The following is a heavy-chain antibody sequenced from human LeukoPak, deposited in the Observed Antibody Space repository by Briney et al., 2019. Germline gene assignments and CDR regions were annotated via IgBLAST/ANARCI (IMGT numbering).Heavy chain of an antibody. CDR2: IYSGGST. CDR1: GFTISSKY. CDR3: ARGEFSPLLLDY. Sequence: GGSLRLSCAASGFTISSKYMSWVRQAPGKGLEWVSVIYSGGSTYYADSVKGRFTISRDNSKNTLYLQMNSLRAEDTAVYYCARGEFSPLLLDYWGQGTLVTVSS. D-gene: IGHD3-16*02. V-gene: IGHV3-53*01. J-gene: IGHJ4*02.